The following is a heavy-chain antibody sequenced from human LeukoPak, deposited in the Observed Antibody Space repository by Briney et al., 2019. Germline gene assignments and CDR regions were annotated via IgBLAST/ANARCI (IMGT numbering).Heavy chain of an antibody. V-gene: IGHV3-33*06. CDR1: GFTFSSYG. CDR2: IWYDGSNK. CDR3: AKGTGRNSTIAASGT. J-gene: IGHJ4*02. Sequence: GGSLRLSCAASGFTFSSYGMHWVRQAPGKGLEWVAVIWYDGSNKYYADSVKGRFTISRDNSKNTLYLQMNSLRAEDTAVYYCAKGTGRNSTIAASGTWGQGTLVTVSS. D-gene: IGHD6-13*01.